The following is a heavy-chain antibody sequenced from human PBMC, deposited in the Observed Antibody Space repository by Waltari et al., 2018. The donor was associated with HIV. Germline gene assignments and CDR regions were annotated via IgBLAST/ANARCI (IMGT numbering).Heavy chain of an antibody. CDR2: IWFNGNNV. Sequence: QVQLVESGGGVVPPGKSLRLSCTASGFAFSNHILHWVRQPPGRGLEWVAGIWFNGNNVKYSDSVKDRFTISRYNAKNTLFLHMDSLRVEDTAVYYCARVYGGSYWGEYYDSWGQGTLVTVSS. D-gene: IGHD1-26*01. J-gene: IGHJ4*02. CDR3: ARVYGGSYWGEYYDS. V-gene: IGHV3-33*03. CDR1: GFAFSNHI.